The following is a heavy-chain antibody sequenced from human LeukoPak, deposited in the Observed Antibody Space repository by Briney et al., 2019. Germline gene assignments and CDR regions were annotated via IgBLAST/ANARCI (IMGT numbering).Heavy chain of an antibody. CDR3: AGGITGGDF. CDR1: GYTFTGYY. Sequence: GASVKVSCKASGYTFTGYYIHWVRQAPGQGLEWMGWINPNGGGTNYAQKFQGRVTMTRDTSISTAYMELNRLTFGDTALYYSAGGITGGDFWGQGTLVTVSS. D-gene: IGHD1-14*01. V-gene: IGHV1-2*02. J-gene: IGHJ4*02. CDR2: INPNGGGT.